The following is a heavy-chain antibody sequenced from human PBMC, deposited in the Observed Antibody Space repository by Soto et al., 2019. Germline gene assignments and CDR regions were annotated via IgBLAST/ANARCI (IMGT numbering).Heavy chain of an antibody. D-gene: IGHD3-22*01. CDR2: INHSGST. CDR1: GGSFSGYY. J-gene: IGHJ4*02. V-gene: IGHV4-34*01. Sequence: SETLSLTCAVYGGSFSGYYWSWIRQPPGKGLEWIGEINHSGSTNYNPSLKSRVTISVDTSKNQFSLKLSSVTAADTAVYYCARGRRYYDSSGYSFDYWGQGTLVTVSS. CDR3: ARGRRYYDSSGYSFDY.